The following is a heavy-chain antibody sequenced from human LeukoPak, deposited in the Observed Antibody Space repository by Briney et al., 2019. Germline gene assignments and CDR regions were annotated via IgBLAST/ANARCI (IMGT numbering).Heavy chain of an antibody. D-gene: IGHD4-17*01. CDR2: IYRGGST. CDR3: ARSPDYGDPYWYFDL. J-gene: IGHJ2*01. CDR1: GFTVRSNY. Sequence: PGGSLRLSCAASGFTVRSNYMSWVRQAPGKGLEWVSVIYRGGSTHYAGSVEGRFTISRDKSKNTVYLQLNSLRAEDTAVYYCARSPDYGDPYWYFDLWGRGTLVTVSS. V-gene: IGHV3-53*01.